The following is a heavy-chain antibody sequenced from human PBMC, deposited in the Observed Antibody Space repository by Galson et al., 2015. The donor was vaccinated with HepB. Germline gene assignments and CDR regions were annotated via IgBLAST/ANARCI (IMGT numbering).Heavy chain of an antibody. CDR1: GFTFSSYS. J-gene: IGHJ6*02. CDR2: ISSSSSTI. Sequence: SLRLSCAASGFTFSSYSMNWVRQAPGKGLEWVSYISSSSSTIYYADSVKGRFTISRDNAKNSLYLQMNSLRDEDTAVYYCAREGDIVVMVAESYYYGMDVWGQGTTVTVSS. V-gene: IGHV3-48*02. D-gene: IGHD2-15*01. CDR3: AREGDIVVMVAESYYYGMDV.